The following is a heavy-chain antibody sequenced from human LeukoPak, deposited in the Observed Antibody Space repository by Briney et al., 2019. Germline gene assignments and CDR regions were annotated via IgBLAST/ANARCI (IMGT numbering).Heavy chain of an antibody. CDR2: IKQDGSEK. J-gene: IGHJ6*02. V-gene: IGHV3-7*01. Sequence: GGSLRLSCAPSGFTFSSYWMSWVRQAPGKGLEWVANIKQDGSEKYYVDSVKGRFTISRDNAKNSLYLQMNSLRAEDTAVYYCARDPHFGFLEWLPYNYYYYGMDVWGQGTTVTVSS. CDR3: ARDPHFGFLEWLPYNYYYYGMDV. CDR1: GFTFSSYW. D-gene: IGHD3-3*01.